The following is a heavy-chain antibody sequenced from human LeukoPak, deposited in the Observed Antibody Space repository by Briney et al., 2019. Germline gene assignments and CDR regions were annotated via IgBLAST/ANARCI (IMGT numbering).Heavy chain of an antibody. J-gene: IGHJ4*02. V-gene: IGHV3-7*05. D-gene: IGHD6-13*01. CDR2: INQDGSEK. Sequence: PGGSLRLSCATSGLTFSSYWMTWVRQTPGKGLEWVAHINQDGSEKYYVDSVKGRFTISRDNAKNSLYLQMNSLRSEDTAVYYCAKRYSINCFCFDCWGQGALVTVSS. CDR3: AKRYSINCFCFDC. CDR1: GLTFSSYW.